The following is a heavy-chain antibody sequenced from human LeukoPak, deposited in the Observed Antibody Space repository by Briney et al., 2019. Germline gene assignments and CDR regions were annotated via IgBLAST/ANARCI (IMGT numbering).Heavy chain of an antibody. D-gene: IGHD6-19*01. CDR2: IYTSGST. CDR1: GGSISSYY. CDR3: ARVNPVDSSGWTDWRYYYYGMDV. Sequence: PSETLSLTCTVSGGSISSYYWSWIRQPAGKGLEWIGRIYTSGSTDYNPSLKSRVTMSVDMSKNQFSLKLSSVTAADTAVYYCARVNPVDSSGWTDWRYYYYGMDVWGQGTTVTVSS. V-gene: IGHV4-4*07. J-gene: IGHJ6*02.